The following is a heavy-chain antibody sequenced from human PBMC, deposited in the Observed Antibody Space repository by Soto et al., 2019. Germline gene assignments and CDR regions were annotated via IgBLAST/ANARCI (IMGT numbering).Heavy chain of an antibody. Sequence: PSETLSLTCTVSGGSISGYYWTWIRQAPGKGLEWIGYVYYTGSTNYNPSLTDRVTISMDTSKSQFSLTLSSVTAADTAVYYCARRKTRPEAFDYWGQGTLVTVSS. V-gene: IGHV4-59*08. CDR3: ARRKTRPEAFDY. D-gene: IGHD6-25*01. CDR2: VYYTGST. CDR1: GGSISGYY. J-gene: IGHJ4*02.